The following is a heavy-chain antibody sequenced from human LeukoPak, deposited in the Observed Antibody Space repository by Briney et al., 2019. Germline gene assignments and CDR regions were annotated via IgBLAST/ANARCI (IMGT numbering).Heavy chain of an antibody. Sequence: GSLRLSCAASGFTFSTYSMNWVRQAPGKGLEWVSSISGSSSFIYYADSVKGRFTISRDNAKNSLYLQMNSLRAEDTAVYYCAYSSRLYFDYWGQGTLVTVSS. CDR2: ISGSSSFI. J-gene: IGHJ4*02. CDR1: GFTFSTYS. V-gene: IGHV3-21*01. CDR3: AYSSRLYFDY. D-gene: IGHD6-13*01.